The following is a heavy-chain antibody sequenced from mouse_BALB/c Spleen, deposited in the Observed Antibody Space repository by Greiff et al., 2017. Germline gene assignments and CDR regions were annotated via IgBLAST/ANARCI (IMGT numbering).Heavy chain of an antibody. CDR1: GFTFSSYA. CDR2: ISSGGST. J-gene: IGHJ2*01. CDR3: ARGRDYDGGYYFDY. D-gene: IGHD2-4*01. V-gene: IGHV5-6-5*01. Sequence: EVKLMESGGGLVKPGGSLKLSCAASGFTFSSYAMSWVRQTPEKRLEWVASISSGGSTYYPDSVKGRFTISRDNARNILYLQMSSLRSEDTAMYYCARGRDYDGGYYFDYWGQGTTLTVSS.